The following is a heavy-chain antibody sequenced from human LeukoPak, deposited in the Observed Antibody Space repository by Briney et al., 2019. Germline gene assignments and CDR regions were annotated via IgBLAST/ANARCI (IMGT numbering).Heavy chain of an antibody. CDR3: ASHPNAAAGLYYYYYMDV. Sequence: GGSLRLSCAASGFTFSSYSMNWVRQAPGKGLEWVSSISSSSSYIYYADSVKGRFTISRDNAKNSLYLQMNSLGAEDTAVYYCASHPNAAAGLYYYYYMDVWGKGTTVTVSS. CDR1: GFTFSSYS. V-gene: IGHV3-21*01. CDR2: ISSSSSYI. D-gene: IGHD6-13*01. J-gene: IGHJ6*03.